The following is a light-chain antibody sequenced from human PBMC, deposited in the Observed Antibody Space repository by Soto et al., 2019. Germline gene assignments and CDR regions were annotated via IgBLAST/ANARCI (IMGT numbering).Light chain of an antibody. J-gene: IGKJ1*01. CDR1: QSISSW. V-gene: IGKV1-5*03. CDR3: HHYNGYPWT. CDR2: KAS. Sequence: IQMTKYPATLSASVGDRVTITCLASQSISSWLAWYQQKPGKAPKLLIYKASTLESGVPSNFSGSGSGTEFTLTISSLQPEDCATYYCHHYNGYPWTLGQGAKVAIK.